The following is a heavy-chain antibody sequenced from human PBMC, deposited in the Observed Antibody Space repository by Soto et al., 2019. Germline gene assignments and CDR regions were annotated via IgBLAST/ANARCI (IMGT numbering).Heavy chain of an antibody. V-gene: IGHV5-10-1*01. Sequence: PGEPLKISCKGSGYSFAGYWITWVRQKPGKGLEWMGRIDPSDSQTYYSPSFRGHVTISATKSITTVFLQWSSLRASDTAMYYRARQIYDSDTGPNFQYYFDSWGQGTPVTVSS. D-gene: IGHD3-22*01. CDR1: GYSFAGYW. CDR2: IDPSDSQT. J-gene: IGHJ4*02. CDR3: ARQIYDSDTGPNFQYYFDS.